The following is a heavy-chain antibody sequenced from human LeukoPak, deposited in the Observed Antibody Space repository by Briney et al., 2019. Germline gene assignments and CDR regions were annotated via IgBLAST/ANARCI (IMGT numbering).Heavy chain of an antibody. Sequence: GGSLRLSCAASGFTFSSYWMHWVRQAPGKGLVWVSRINSDGSSTSYADSVKGRFTISRDNAKNTLYLQMNSLRAEDMAVYYCAKSDIIVVSDAKGNWFDPWGQGSLVTVSS. CDR3: AKSDIIVVSDAKGNWFDP. D-gene: IGHD2-2*01. CDR2: INSDGSST. V-gene: IGHV3-74*01. CDR1: GFTFSSYW. J-gene: IGHJ5*02.